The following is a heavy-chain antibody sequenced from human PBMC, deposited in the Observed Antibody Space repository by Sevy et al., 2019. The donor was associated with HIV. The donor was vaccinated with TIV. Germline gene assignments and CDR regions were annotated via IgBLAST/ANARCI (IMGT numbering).Heavy chain of an antibody. J-gene: IGHJ4*02. Sequence: ASVKVSCKASGYTFTGQYIHWVRQAPGQGLQWMGWINPNSGVTNHAEKFQGRVTMTRDTSINTAYMELSGLKSDDTAVYYCARDLRCLGYSYGSFDHWGQGTLVTVSS. CDR1: GYTFTGQY. CDR3: ARDLRCLGYSYGSFDH. D-gene: IGHD5-18*01. V-gene: IGHV1-2*02. CDR2: INPNSGVT.